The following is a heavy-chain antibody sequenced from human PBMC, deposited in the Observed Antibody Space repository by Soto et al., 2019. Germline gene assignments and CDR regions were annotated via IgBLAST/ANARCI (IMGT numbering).Heavy chain of an antibody. D-gene: IGHD1-1*01. CDR1: GGSISSYY. Sequence: QVQLQESGPGLVKPSETLSLTCTVSGGSISSYYWSWIRQPPGKGLEWIGYIYYSGSTNYNPSLNSRVTISVDTSKNQFSLRLSSVNAADTAVYYWAREAWQLEHNYYCCMDVWGKGTTVTVSS. J-gene: IGHJ6*03. CDR3: AREAWQLEHNYYCCMDV. CDR2: IYYSGST. V-gene: IGHV4-59*01.